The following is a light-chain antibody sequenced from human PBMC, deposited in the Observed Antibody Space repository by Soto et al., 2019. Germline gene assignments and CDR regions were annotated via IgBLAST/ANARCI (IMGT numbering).Light chain of an antibody. V-gene: IGLV2-8*01. Sequence: QSVLTQPPSASGSPGQSVTISCTGVSSDVGGCDYVSWYQQHPGKPPKLIIYEVTQRPSGVPDRFSGSKSGNTASLTVSGLQADDEAEYFCSSYAASTKIVFGTGTKVTV. CDR3: SSYAASTKIV. CDR2: EVT. J-gene: IGLJ1*01. CDR1: SSDVGGCDY.